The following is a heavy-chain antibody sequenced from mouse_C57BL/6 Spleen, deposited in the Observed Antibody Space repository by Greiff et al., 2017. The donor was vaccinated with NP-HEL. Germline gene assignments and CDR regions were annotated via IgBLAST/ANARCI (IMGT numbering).Heavy chain of an antibody. CDR1: GFTFSSYA. CDR2: ISSGGDYI. Sequence: EVKLVESGEGLVKPGGSLKLSCAASGFTFSSYAMSWVRQTPEKSLEWVAYISSGGDYIYYADTVKGRFTISRDNARNTLYLQMSSLKSEDTAMYYCTRGDWDVWYFDVWGTGTTVTVSS. D-gene: IGHD4-1*01. CDR3: TRGDWDVWYFDV. V-gene: IGHV5-9-1*02. J-gene: IGHJ1*03.